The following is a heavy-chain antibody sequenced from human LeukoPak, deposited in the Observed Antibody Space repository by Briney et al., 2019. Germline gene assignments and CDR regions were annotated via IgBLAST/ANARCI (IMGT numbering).Heavy chain of an antibody. Sequence: GGSLRLSCAASGFTFSSNVMSWVRLAPGKGLEWVSVVSGSGGTTYYADSVKGRFTISRDNSKNTLYLQMNSLRAEDTAVYYCAKEVRGGTFDYWGQGTLVTVSS. J-gene: IGHJ4*02. CDR1: GFTFSSNV. V-gene: IGHV3-23*01. CDR2: VSGSGGTT. CDR3: AKEVRGGTFDY. D-gene: IGHD3-10*01.